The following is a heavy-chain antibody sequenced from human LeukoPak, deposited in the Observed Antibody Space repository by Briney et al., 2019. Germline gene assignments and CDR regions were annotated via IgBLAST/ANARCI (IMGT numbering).Heavy chain of an antibody. D-gene: IGHD4-23*01. V-gene: IGHV4-34*01. CDR2: INHSGST. CDR1: GGSFSGYY. CDR3: ASSSETTVVTDY. Sequence: PSETLSLTCAVYGGSFSGYYWSWIRQPPGKGLEWIGEINHSGSTNYNPSLKSRVTISVDTSKNQFSLKLSSVTAADTAVYYCASSSETTVVTDYWGQGTLVTVSS. J-gene: IGHJ4*02.